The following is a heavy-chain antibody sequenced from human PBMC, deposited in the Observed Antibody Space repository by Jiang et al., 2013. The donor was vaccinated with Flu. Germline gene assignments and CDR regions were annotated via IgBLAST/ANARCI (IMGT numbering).Heavy chain of an antibody. V-gene: IGHV1-69*04. CDR3: AKETIEMPTTDLVFNYHGMDV. Sequence: GAEVKKPGSSVKVSCEASGGTFSSFAISWVRQAPGQGLEWMGRIIPVLGLAQYAQNFQDIVTITADKSTGAAYMEVSSLRSEDTAVYYCAKETIEMPTTDLVFNYHGMDVWGTGTTVTVSS. J-gene: IGHJ6*04. D-gene: IGHD5-24*01. CDR1: GGTFSSFA. CDR2: IIPVLGLA.